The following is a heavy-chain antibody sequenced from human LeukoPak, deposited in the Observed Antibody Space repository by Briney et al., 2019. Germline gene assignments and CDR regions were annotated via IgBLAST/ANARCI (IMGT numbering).Heavy chain of an antibody. CDR3: ARDRYYYDSSGYYYFDY. J-gene: IGHJ4*02. V-gene: IGHV4-4*07. CDR1: GGSISSYC. D-gene: IGHD3-22*01. Sequence: SETLSLTCTVSGGSISSYCWSWIRQPAGKGLEWIGRIYTSGSTNYNPSLKSRVTMSVYTSKNQFSLKLSSVTAADTAVYYCARDRYYYDSSGYYYFDYWGQGTLVTVSS. CDR2: IYTSGST.